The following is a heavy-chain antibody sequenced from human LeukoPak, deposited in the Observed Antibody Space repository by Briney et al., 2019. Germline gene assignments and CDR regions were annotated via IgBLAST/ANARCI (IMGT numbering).Heavy chain of an antibody. D-gene: IGHD3-10*01. J-gene: IGHJ4*02. V-gene: IGHV1-69*13. CDR1: GGTFSSYA. CDR2: IIPIFGTA. CDR3: ARCKLLWFGELFD. Sequence: SVKVSCKASGGTFSSYAISWVRQAPGQGLEWMGGIIPIFGTANYAQKFQGRVTITADESTSTAYMELSSLRSEDTAVYYCARCKLLWFGELFDWGQGTLVTVSS.